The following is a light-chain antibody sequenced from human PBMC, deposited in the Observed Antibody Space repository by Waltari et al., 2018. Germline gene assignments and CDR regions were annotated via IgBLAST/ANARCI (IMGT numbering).Light chain of an antibody. CDR1: QDISNR. CDR3: QQASGLPWT. J-gene: IGKJ1*01. Sequence: DIQMTQSPSSVSASVGDRATITCRASQDISNRLAWYQQKSGKAPNLLIHTVSTLQIGVPPRFSGRGSGTDFTLTIISLQPEDFATYFCQQASGLPWTFGQGTKVEIK. CDR2: TVS. V-gene: IGKV1-12*01.